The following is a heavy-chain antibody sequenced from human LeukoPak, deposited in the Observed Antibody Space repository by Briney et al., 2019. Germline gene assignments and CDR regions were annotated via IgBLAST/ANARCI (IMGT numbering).Heavy chain of an antibody. V-gene: IGHV4-59*08. CDR1: GGSISSYY. CDR3: ARGHDYGVAWFQH. Sequence: PSETLSLTCTVSGGSISSYYWSWIRQPPGKGLEWIGYIYYSGSTNYNPSLKSRVTISVDTSKNQFSLKLSSVTAADTAVYYCARGHDYGVAWFQHWGQGTLVTVSS. J-gene: IGHJ1*01. CDR2: IYYSGST. D-gene: IGHD4-17*01.